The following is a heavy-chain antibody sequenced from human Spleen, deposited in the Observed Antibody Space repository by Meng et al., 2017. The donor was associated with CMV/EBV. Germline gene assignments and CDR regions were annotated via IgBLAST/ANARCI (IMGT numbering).Heavy chain of an antibody. CDR3: ARDPRISIFGLVTAFDY. CDR1: FDDYG. J-gene: IGHJ4*02. D-gene: IGHD3/OR15-3a*01. CDR2: IDWRGRKK. V-gene: IGHV3-20*03. Sequence: FDDYGVSWGRQVAGKGLEGGSGIDWRGRKKGYGDSVRGRFTISRDKAKNSLYLQMNSLRAEDTALYYCARDPRISIFGLVTAFDYWGQGTLVTVSS.